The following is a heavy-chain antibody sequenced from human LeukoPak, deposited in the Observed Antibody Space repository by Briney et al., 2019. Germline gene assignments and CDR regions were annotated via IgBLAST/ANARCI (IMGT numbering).Heavy chain of an antibody. CDR2: VWSDGNGK. Sequence: GGSLRLSCAASGFTFSTFGMHWVRQAPGKGLEWVAVVWSDGNGKFYADSVKGRFTISRDNSKNTLYLQMNNLRAEDTAVYYCVRVLTVTFDSWGQGTLVNVS. J-gene: IGHJ4*02. CDR1: GFTFSTFG. V-gene: IGHV3-33*01. D-gene: IGHD4-17*01. CDR3: VRVLTVTFDS.